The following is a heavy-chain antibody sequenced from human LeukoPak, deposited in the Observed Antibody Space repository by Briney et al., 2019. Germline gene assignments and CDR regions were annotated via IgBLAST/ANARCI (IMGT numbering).Heavy chain of an antibody. V-gene: IGHV4-39*01. CDR3: ARLYPGASGYGLDY. J-gene: IGHJ4*02. Sequence: PSQTLSLTCAVSGGSISSGNSYWGWIRQPPGKGLEWIANIYYSGSTYYNPSLKSRVTISVDTSRNQFSLKLNSVTAADTAVYYCARLYPGASGYGLDYWGQGTLVTVSS. CDR1: GGSISSGNSY. D-gene: IGHD5-12*01. CDR2: IYYSGST.